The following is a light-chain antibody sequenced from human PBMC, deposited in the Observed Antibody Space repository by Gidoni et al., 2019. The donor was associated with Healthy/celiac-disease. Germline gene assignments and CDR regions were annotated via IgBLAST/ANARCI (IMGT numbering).Light chain of an antibody. Sequence: EIVLTPSPATLSLSPGERATLSCRASQSVSSYLAWYQQKPGQAPRLLIYDASNRATGIPARFSGSGSGTDFTLTISSLEPEDFAVYYCQQRSNWPQITFGPXTKVDIK. J-gene: IGKJ3*01. CDR1: QSVSSY. CDR3: QQRSNWPQIT. V-gene: IGKV3-11*01. CDR2: DAS.